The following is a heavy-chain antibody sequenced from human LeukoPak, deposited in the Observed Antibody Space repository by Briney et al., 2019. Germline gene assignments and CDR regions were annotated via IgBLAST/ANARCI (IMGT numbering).Heavy chain of an antibody. CDR3: ARLGGTGGWLFYYFDY. CDR2: IYYSGST. Sequence: SETLSLTCTVSGGSISSSSYYWGWIRQPPGKGLEWIGSIYYSGSTDYNPSLKSRVTISVDTSKNQFSLKLSSVTAADTAVYYCARLGGTGGWLFYYFDYWGQGTLVTVSS. D-gene: IGHD6-19*01. J-gene: IGHJ4*02. V-gene: IGHV4-39*01. CDR1: GGSISSSSYY.